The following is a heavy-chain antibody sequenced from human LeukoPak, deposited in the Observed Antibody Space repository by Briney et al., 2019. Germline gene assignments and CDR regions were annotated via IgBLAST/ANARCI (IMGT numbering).Heavy chain of an antibody. V-gene: IGHV1-69*06. Sequence: GASVKVSCKASGYTFTSYGISWVRQAPGQGLEWMGGIIPIFGTANYAQKFQGRVTITADKSTSTAYMELSSLRSEDTAVYYCARYSGYDYYYYYYYMDVWGKGTTVTVSS. CDR3: ARYSGYDYYYYYYYMDV. CDR1: GYTFTSYG. J-gene: IGHJ6*03. CDR2: IIPIFGTA. D-gene: IGHD5-12*01.